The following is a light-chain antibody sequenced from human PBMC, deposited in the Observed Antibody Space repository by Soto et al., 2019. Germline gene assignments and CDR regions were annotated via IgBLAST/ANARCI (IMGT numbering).Light chain of an antibody. J-gene: IGKJ2*01. V-gene: IGKV4-1*01. CDR1: QSVLYSSNNKNY. CDR3: QQYYSGSYT. CDR2: WAS. Sequence: DIVMTQSPDSLAVSLGERATINCKSSQSVLYSSNNKNYLAWYQQKPGQPPKLLIYWASTRESGVPDRFSGSGSGTDFTLTISSLQAEDVAVYYCQQYYSGSYTFGQGTKLEIK.